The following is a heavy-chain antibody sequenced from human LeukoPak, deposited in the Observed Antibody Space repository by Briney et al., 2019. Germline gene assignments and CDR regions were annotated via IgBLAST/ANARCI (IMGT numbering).Heavy chain of an antibody. CDR2: ISSSGST. CDR1: GDSISSGDYY. CDR3: ARGPYSYDSSGAFDI. J-gene: IGHJ3*02. Sequence: KTSETLSLTCTVSGDSISSGDYYWSWIQQPAGKGLEWIGRISSSGSTNYNPSLKSRVTISVDTSKNQFSLKLSSVTAADTAVYFCARGPYSYDSSGAFDIWGQGTMVTVSS. V-gene: IGHV4-61*02. D-gene: IGHD3-22*01.